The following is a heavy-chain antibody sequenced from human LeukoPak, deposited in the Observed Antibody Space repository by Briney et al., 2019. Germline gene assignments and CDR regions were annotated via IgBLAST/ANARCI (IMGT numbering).Heavy chain of an antibody. J-gene: IGHJ6*02. Sequence: GGSLRLSCAASGFTFSSFAMSWVRQAPGKGLEWVSAISGSGTSTYYADSVKGRFTISRDNSKNTLYLQMNSLRVEDTAVYYCAKGARTYYYYGMDVWGQGTTVTVSS. V-gene: IGHV3-23*01. CDR1: GFTFSSFA. CDR2: ISGSGTST. CDR3: AKGARTYYYYGMDV. D-gene: IGHD1-14*01.